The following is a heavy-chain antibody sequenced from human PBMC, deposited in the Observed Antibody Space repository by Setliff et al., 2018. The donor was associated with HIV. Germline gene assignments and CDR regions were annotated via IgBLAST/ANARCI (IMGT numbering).Heavy chain of an antibody. CDR2: IRSKADKYAT. J-gene: IGHJ5*02. Sequence: PGESLKISCAASGFTFGGAEIHWVRQVSGKGLEWVGRIRSKADKYATDYGASAKGRFIISRDDSKKTAYLQMSSLRAEDTAMYYCLLPCTSGWHNWADPWGQGTLVTVSS. D-gene: IGHD6-19*01. CDR3: LLPCTSGWHNWADP. CDR1: GFTFGGAE. V-gene: IGHV3-73*01.